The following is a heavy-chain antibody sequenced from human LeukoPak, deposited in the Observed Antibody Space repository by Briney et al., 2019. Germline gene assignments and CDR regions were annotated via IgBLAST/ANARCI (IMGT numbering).Heavy chain of an antibody. V-gene: IGHV3-23*01. D-gene: IGHD1-26*01. Sequence: PGGSLRLSCAASGFTFSDCGIHWVRQAPGKGLEWVSAISGSVSSTNYADSVKGRFTISRDNSKNTLYLQMNSLRAEDTAVYYCAKNTSGSYFDHWGQGTLVTVSS. CDR2: ISGSVSST. J-gene: IGHJ4*02. CDR3: AKNTSGSYFDH. CDR1: GFTFSDCG.